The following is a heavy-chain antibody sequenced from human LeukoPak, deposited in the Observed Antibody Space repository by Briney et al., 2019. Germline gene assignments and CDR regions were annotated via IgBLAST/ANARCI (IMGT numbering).Heavy chain of an antibody. V-gene: IGHV4-59*01. D-gene: IGHD3-22*01. J-gene: IGHJ4*02. Sequence: SETLSLTCTVSGGSINSYYWSWIRQPPGKGLEWIGYIYYSGSTNYNPSLKSRVTISVDTSKYQFSLKLSSVTAADTAVYYCARASYDSSGYYADYWGQGTLVTVSS. CDR1: GGSINSYY. CDR2: IYYSGST. CDR3: ARASYDSSGYYADY.